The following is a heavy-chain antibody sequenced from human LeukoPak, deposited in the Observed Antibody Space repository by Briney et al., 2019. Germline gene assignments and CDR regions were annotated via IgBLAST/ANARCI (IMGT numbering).Heavy chain of an antibody. CDR1: GYSFTSYW. J-gene: IGHJ1*01. V-gene: IGHV5-51*01. D-gene: IGHD3-22*01. Sequence: GESLKISCKGSGYSFTSYWIGWVRQMRGKGLEWMGIIYPGDSDTRYSPSFQGQVTISADKSISTAYLQWSSLKASDTAMYYCARPPLDYYDSSGYGEYFQHWGQSTQVTLSS. CDR3: ARPPLDYYDSSGYGEYFQH. CDR2: IYPGDSDT.